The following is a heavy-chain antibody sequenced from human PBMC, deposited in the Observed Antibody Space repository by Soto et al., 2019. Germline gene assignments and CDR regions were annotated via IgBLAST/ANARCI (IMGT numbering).Heavy chain of an antibody. CDR3: ARWGPRFAGYSRSMDV. J-gene: IGHJ6*02. CDR2: VIPIFGTA. CDR1: GGTFSSYA. D-gene: IGHD6-13*01. Sequence: SVKVSCKASGGTFSSYAISWVRQAPGQGLEWMGGVIPIFGTANYAQKFQGRVTITADESTSTAYMELSSLRSEDTAVYYRARWGPRFAGYSRSMDVWGQGTTVTVSS. V-gene: IGHV1-69*13.